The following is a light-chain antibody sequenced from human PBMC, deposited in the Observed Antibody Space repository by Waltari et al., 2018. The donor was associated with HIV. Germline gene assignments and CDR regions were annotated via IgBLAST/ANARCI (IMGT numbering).Light chain of an antibody. V-gene: IGLV1-51*01. Sequence: QSVLTQPPSVSAAPGQSVTISCSGSYSNIGNNYVSWYRQFPGPVPKLLIYGDNKRPSGIPDRFSGSKSGTSATLGITGLQTGDEADYYCGTWDGSMSVVFGGGTKLTVL. CDR1: YSNIGNNY. CDR2: GDN. J-gene: IGLJ3*02. CDR3: GTWDGSMSVV.